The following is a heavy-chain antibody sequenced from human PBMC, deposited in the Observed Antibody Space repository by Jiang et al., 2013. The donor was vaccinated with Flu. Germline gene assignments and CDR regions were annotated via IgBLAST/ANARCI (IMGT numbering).Heavy chain of an antibody. Sequence: GLVKPSETLSLTCTVSGGSVSTRSYYWGWIRQPPGKGLEWIGSIYYSGITYHNPSLESRVTMSVDTSKNQLSLKLRSVTAADTAQYYCARHLYSHYFDYWGRGTLVTVSS. V-gene: IGHV4-39*01. CDR2: IYYSGIT. J-gene: IGHJ4*02. CDR1: GGSVSTRSYY. CDR3: ARHLYSHYFDY. D-gene: IGHD1-26*01.